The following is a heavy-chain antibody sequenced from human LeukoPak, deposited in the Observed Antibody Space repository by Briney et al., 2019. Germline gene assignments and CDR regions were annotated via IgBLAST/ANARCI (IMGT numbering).Heavy chain of an antibody. V-gene: IGHV3-30*18. CDR2: ISYDGSSK. CDR1: GFPFSNYG. CDR3: TKHRRIYYYFDY. Sequence: GGSLRLSCAASGFPFSNYGMHWVRQAPGKGLEWVAVISYDGSSKYYADSVKGRFTISRDNSKNTLYLQMNSLRAEDTAVYYCTKHRRIYYYFDYWGQGTLLTVSS. D-gene: IGHD2-15*01. J-gene: IGHJ4*02.